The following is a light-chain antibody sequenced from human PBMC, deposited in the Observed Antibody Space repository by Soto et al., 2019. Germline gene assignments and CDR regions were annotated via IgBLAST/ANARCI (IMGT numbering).Light chain of an antibody. Sequence: QSALTQPASVSGSPGQSITISCAGSNSDIGVYNYVAWYQHHPGQAPKLILYDVRNRPSGVSNRFSGSKSGYTAFLTISGLQAEDEADYYCQSYDPTLRTSLFGGGTQLTVL. CDR3: QSYDPTLRTSL. J-gene: IGLJ2*01. V-gene: IGLV2-14*01. CDR2: DVR. CDR1: NSDIGVYNY.